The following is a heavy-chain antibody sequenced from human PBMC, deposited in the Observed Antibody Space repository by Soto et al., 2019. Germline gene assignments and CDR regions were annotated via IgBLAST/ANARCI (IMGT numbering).Heavy chain of an antibody. CDR1: GFTFSSYA. CDR2: ISGSGGST. Sequence: EVQLLESGGGLVQPGGSLRLSCAASGFTFSSYAMSWVRQAPGKGLEWVSAISGSGGSTYYADSVKGRFTISRDNSKNSLDLQMNSLRAEDTAVYYCAKNPHSSGWKQLYDYWGQGTLVTVSS. CDR3: AKNPHSSGWKQLYDY. V-gene: IGHV3-23*01. J-gene: IGHJ4*02. D-gene: IGHD6-19*01.